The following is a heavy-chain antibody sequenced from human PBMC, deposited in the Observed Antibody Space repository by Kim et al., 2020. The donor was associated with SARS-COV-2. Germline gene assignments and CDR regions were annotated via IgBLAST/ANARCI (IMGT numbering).Heavy chain of an antibody. Sequence: GGSLRLSCTASGFTFGDDAMHWVRKAPGKGLEWFSGINWDSGSIAYADPVKGRFTISRDNAKNSLYLQMNSLRAEDTALYYCAKDKVLRFLEWSPLSGYFDYWGQGTLVTVSS. V-gene: IGHV3-9*01. D-gene: IGHD3-3*01. CDR1: GFTFGDDA. CDR2: INWDSGSI. J-gene: IGHJ4*02. CDR3: AKDKVLRFLEWSPLSGYFDY.